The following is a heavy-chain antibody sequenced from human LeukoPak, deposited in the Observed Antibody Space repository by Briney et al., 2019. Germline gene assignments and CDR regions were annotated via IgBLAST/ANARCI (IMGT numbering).Heavy chain of an antibody. CDR1: GVSISSSYSY. V-gene: IGHV4-61*05. CDR3: ARVYGSGYDFRGAFDI. Sequence: PSETLSLTCTVSGVSISSSYSYWGWIRQPPGKGLEWIGYIYYSGSTNYNPSLKSRVTISVDTSKNQFSLKLSSVTAADTAVYYCARVYGSGYDFRGAFDIWGQGTMVTVSS. D-gene: IGHD5-12*01. CDR2: IYYSGST. J-gene: IGHJ3*02.